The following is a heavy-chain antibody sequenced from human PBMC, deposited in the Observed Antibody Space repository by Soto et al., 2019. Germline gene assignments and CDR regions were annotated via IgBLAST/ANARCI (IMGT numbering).Heavy chain of an antibody. V-gene: IGHV2-5*02. J-gene: IGHJ5*02. CDR2: IYWDHDE. CDR3: AHRGWFAEGHPNWFDP. D-gene: IGHD3-10*01. Sequence: SGPTLVNPTLTLTLTCTFSGFSLTATGVGVGWIRQPPGKALEWLALIYWDHDERYNPSLKSRLTITKDTSRNQVVLTMTNMDHVDTATYYCAHRGWFAEGHPNWFDPWGQGALVTVSS. CDR1: GFSLTATGVG.